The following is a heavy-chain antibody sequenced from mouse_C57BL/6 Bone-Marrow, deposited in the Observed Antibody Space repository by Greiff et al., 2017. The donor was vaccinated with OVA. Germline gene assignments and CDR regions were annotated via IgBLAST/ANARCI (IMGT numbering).Heavy chain of an antibody. Sequence: VQLKESGPELVKPGASVKISCKASGYSFTDYNMNWVKQSNGKSLEWIGVINPNYGTTSYNQKFKGKATLTVDQSSSTAYMQLNSLTSEDSAVYYCARERQLRLRTFYAMDYWGQGTSVTVSS. CDR2: INPNYGTT. J-gene: IGHJ4*01. CDR3: ARERQLRLRTFYAMDY. V-gene: IGHV1-39*01. CDR1: GYSFTDYN. D-gene: IGHD3-2*02.